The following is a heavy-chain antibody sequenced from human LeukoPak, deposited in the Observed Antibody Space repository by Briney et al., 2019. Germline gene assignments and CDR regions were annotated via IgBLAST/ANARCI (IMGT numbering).Heavy chain of an antibody. J-gene: IGHJ5*02. CDR3: ARYDSATMSGWFDP. Sequence: SQTLSLTCTISGGSISSGSYYWTWIRQHPDTGLEWIGYINYSGNIYYNPSLKSRVTMSVDTSKNQFSLRLSSVTAAGTAVYFCARYDSATMSGWFDPWGRGTLVTVSS. CDR1: GGSISSGSYY. V-gene: IGHV4-31*03. CDR2: INYSGNI. D-gene: IGHD2-2*01.